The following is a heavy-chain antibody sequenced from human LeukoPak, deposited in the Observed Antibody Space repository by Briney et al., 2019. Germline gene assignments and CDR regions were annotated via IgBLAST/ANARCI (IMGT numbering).Heavy chain of an antibody. CDR2: VYYSGRT. CDR3: VRRRIGYSNPFAS. CDR1: GGSISTSSYY. D-gene: IGHD3-3*01. V-gene: IGHV4-39*01. J-gene: IGHJ4*02. Sequence: SETLSLTGTVSGGSISTSSYYWGWIRQPPGKGLEWIGSVYYSGRTYYNPSLKSRVTISVDTSKNQFSLKMSSVTAADTAVYYCVRRRIGYSNPFASWGQGTLVTVSS.